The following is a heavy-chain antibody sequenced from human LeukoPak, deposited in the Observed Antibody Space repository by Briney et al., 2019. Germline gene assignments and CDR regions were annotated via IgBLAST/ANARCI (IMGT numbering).Heavy chain of an antibody. CDR2: IKSKTDGGTT. CDR3: TTDLALGYCSSTSCYAYPPFDY. J-gene: IGHJ4*02. D-gene: IGHD2-2*01. CDR1: GFTFSNAW. Sequence: PGGSLRLSCAASGFTFSNAWMSWVRQAPGKGLEWVGRIKSKTDGGTTDYAAPVKGRFTISRGDSKNTLYLQMNSLKTEDTAVYYCTTDLALGYCSSTSCYAYPPFDYWGQGTLVTVSS. V-gene: IGHV3-15*01.